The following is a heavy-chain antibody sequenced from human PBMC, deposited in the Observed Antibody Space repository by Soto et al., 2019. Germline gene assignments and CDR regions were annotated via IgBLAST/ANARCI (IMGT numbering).Heavy chain of an antibody. CDR2: SSSSGGYT. CDR3: ARSSGRRHVFTFDYGLDV. D-gene: IGHD3-16*01. V-gene: IGHV3-11*06. J-gene: IGHJ6*02. CDR1: GFSVGDNY. Sequence: QVQLVESGGGLVEPGGSLRLSCAASGFSVGDNYMTWIRQAPGKGLEWLSYSSSSGGYTNYADSVKGRFTISRDNAKNSLYLQMDSRRAEDTAVYFCARSSGRRHVFTFDYGLDVWGQGTTVTVSS.